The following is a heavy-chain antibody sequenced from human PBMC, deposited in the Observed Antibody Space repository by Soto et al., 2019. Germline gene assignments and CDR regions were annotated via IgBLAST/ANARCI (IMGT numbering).Heavy chain of an antibody. CDR3: ARHGEGMQWPPLWY. J-gene: IGHJ4*02. D-gene: IGHD6-19*01. Sequence: SETLSLTCTVSGGSISSSSYYWGWIRQPPGKGLEWIGSIYYSGSTYYNPSLKSRVTISVDTSKNQFSLKLSSVTAADTAVYYCARHGEGMQWPPLWYWGQGTLVTVSS. CDR2: IYYSGST. V-gene: IGHV4-39*01. CDR1: GGSISSSSYY.